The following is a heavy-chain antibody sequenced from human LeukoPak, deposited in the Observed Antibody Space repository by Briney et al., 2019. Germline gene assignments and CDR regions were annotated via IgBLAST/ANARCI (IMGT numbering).Heavy chain of an antibody. CDR2: IYHRGST. CDR1: GGSISSNSYY. V-gene: IGHV4-39*01. J-gene: IGHJ4*02. D-gene: IGHD1-26*01. CDR3: ARSGLVGADFDY. Sequence: SETLSLTCTVSGGSISSNSYYWVWIRQAPGKGLEWIGSIYHRGSTYYNPSLKSRVTISVDTSRNQFSLKLSSTTAADTAVYYCARSGLVGADFDYWGQGILVTVSS.